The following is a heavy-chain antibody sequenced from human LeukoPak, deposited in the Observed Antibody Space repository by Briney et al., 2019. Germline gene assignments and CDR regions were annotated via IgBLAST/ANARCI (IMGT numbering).Heavy chain of an antibody. CDR2: ISGSGGRT. CDR1: GFTFSSYA. Sequence: PGGSLRLSCAASGFTFSSYAMSWVRQAPGKGLEWVSAISGSGGRTYYADSVKGRFTISRDNSKNTLYLQMNSLRAEDTAVYYCAKLGGNDILTGYYFDYWGQGTLVTVSS. D-gene: IGHD3-9*01. V-gene: IGHV3-23*01. CDR3: AKLGGNDILTGYYFDY. J-gene: IGHJ4*02.